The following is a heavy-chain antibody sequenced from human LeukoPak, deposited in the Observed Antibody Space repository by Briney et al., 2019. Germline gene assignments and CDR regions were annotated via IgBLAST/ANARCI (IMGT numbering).Heavy chain of an antibody. V-gene: IGHV1-58*02. CDR2: IVVGSGNT. CDR1: GFTFTSSA. CDR3: AANPENPPWFGVGYGKDL. J-gene: IGHJ6*02. D-gene: IGHD3-10*01. Sequence: SVKVSCKTSGFTFTSSAMQWVRQARGQRLEWIGWIVVGSGNTKYAQKFQERVVITRDTSTSTAYMELSSLRSEDTAVYYCAANPENPPWFGVGYGKDLLGQGTTVTVSS.